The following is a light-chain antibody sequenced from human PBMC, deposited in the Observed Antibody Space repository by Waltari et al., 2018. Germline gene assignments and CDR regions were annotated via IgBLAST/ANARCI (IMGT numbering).Light chain of an antibody. J-gene: IGKJ1*01. Sequence: EIVLTQSPGTLSLSPGERATLSCRASQSVGRSLAWYQQKRGRAPSPRISATSTRATGIPDRFSGSGSGTDFSLTISILEPEDFAVYYCQHYVRLPVTFGLGTKVEIK. V-gene: IGKV3-20*01. CDR3: QHYVRLPVT. CDR1: QSVGRS. CDR2: ATS.